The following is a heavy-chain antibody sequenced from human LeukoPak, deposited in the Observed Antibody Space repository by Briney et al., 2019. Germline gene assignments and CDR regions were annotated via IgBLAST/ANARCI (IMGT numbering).Heavy chain of an antibody. CDR3: ARDLGGDFDY. D-gene: IGHD3-16*01. CDR1: GGTFSSYA. J-gene: IGHJ4*02. CDR2: VIPIFGIA. Sequence: SVKVSCKASGGTFSSYAISWVRQAPGQGLEWMGRVIPIFGIANYAQKFQGRVTITADKSTSTAYMELSSLRSEDTAVYYCARDLGGDFDYWGQGTLVTVSS. V-gene: IGHV1-69*04.